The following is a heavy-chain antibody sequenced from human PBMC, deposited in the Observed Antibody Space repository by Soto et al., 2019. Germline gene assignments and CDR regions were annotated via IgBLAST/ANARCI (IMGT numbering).Heavy chain of an antibody. CDR2: ISYDGSNK. D-gene: IGHD6-19*01. Sequence: QVQLVESGGGVVQPGRSLRLSCAASGFTFSSYGIHWVRQAPGKGLEWEAVISYDGSNKYYADSVRGRFTFSRDNSKNTLYLQMNSLRDEDTAVYYCAKVKSPLAVAGLLEYWGQGTLVTVSS. CDR1: GFTFSSYG. V-gene: IGHV3-30*18. CDR3: AKVKSPLAVAGLLEY. J-gene: IGHJ4*02.